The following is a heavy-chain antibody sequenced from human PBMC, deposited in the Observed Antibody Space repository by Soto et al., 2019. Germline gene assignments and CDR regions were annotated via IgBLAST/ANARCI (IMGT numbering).Heavy chain of an antibody. V-gene: IGHV3-74*01. D-gene: IGHD3-10*01. CDR3: GRGGDYGSGRVDY. CDR1: GFSLSSYW. J-gene: IGHJ4*02. Sequence: EVQLVESGGGSVQPGGSLRLSCAASGFSLSSYWMHWVRQAPGKGLVWVSRVYSDGSNTIYADSVKGRFTISRDNAKNTLYLQMNSLRVEDTAMYYCGRGGDYGSGRVDYWGQGTLVTVSS. CDR2: VYSDGSNT.